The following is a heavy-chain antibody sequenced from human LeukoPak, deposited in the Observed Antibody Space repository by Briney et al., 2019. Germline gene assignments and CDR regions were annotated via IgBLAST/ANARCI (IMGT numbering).Heavy chain of an antibody. CDR1: GFTFSSYW. CDR2: IKQDGSEK. D-gene: IGHD3-22*01. J-gene: IGHJ4*02. CDR3: ARVVDSSGYYYVRHLYYFDY. V-gene: IGHV3-7*01. Sequence: PGGSLRLSCAASGFTFSSYWMSGVRQAPGKGLEWVANIKQDGSEKYYVDSVKGRFIISRDNAKNSLYLQMNSLRAEDTAVYYCARVVDSSGYYYVRHLYYFDYWGQGTLVTVSS.